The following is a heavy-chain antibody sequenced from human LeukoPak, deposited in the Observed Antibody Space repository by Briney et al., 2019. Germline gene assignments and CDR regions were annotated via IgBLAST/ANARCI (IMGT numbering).Heavy chain of an antibody. CDR3: AREVLNDY. J-gene: IGHJ4*02. CDR2: ISSSSSYI. V-gene: IGHV3-21*01. CDR1: GFTFSSYS. Sequence: GGSLRLSCAASGFTFSSYSMNWVRQAPGKELEWVSSISSSSSYIYYADSVEGRFTISRDNAKNSLYLQMNSLRAEDTAVYYCAREVLNDYWGQGTLVTVSS.